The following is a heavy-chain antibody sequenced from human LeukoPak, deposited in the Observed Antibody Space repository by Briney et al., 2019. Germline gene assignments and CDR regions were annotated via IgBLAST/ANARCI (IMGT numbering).Heavy chain of an antibody. Sequence: PGGSLRLSCEASGFIFSNYDMRWVRQAPGKGLEWVSYISASRRYINYADSVKGRFTISRDNAKNSLYLQMNSLRAEDTALYYCAKCLEAYCSSTSPMDVWGQGTTVTVSS. J-gene: IGHJ6*02. CDR1: GFIFSNYD. D-gene: IGHD2-2*01. CDR2: ISASRRYI. CDR3: AKCLEAYCSSTSPMDV. V-gene: IGHV3-11*03.